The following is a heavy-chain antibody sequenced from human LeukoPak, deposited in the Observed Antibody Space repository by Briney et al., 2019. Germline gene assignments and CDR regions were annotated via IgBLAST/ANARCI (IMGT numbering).Heavy chain of an antibody. Sequence: GGSLRLSCAASGFTFSENNVHWVRQAPGKGLEWVALISNDGNSKDYADSVKGRFTLSGDNSKTTLYLQMNSLRAEDTAVYYCAKTLWFGESQGVDYWGQGTLVTVSS. D-gene: IGHD3-10*01. CDR1: GFTFSENN. V-gene: IGHV3-30-3*01. CDR2: ISNDGNSK. CDR3: AKTLWFGESQGVDY. J-gene: IGHJ4*02.